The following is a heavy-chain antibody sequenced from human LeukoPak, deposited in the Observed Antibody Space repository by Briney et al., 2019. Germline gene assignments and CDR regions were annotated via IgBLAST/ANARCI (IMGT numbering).Heavy chain of an antibody. CDR1: GFTFRNYW. J-gene: IGHJ4*02. V-gene: IGHV3-7*03. Sequence: TGGSLRLSCAVSGFTFRNYWMSWVRQAPGKGLEWVANINQDGSEINYVDSVKGRFTISRDNSKNTLYLQMNSLRAEDTAVYYCAKAGDNYYDSSGYYYPDYWGQGTLVTVSS. D-gene: IGHD3-22*01. CDR3: AKAGDNYYDSSGYYYPDY. CDR2: INQDGSEI.